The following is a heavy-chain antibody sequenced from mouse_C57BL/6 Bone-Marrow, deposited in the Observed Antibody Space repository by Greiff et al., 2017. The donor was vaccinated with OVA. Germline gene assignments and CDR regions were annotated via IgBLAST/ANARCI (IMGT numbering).Heavy chain of an antibody. D-gene: IGHD1-1*01. Sequence: VKLQQSGAELVRPGTSVKVSCKASGYAFTNYLIEWVKQRPGQGLEWIGVINPGSGGTNYNEKFKGKATLTADKSSSTAYMQLSSLTSEDSAVYFCARGGITTVKDYWGQGTSVTVSS. V-gene: IGHV1-54*01. CDR2: INPGSGGT. CDR3: ARGGITTVKDY. CDR1: GYAFTNYL. J-gene: IGHJ4*01.